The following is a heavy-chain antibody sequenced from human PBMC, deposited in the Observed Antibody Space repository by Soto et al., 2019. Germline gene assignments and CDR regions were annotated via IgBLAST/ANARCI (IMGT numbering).Heavy chain of an antibody. D-gene: IGHD3-3*01. Sequence: EVQLVESGGGLVQPGGSLRLSCAASGFTFGSNWMSWVRQAPGKGLEWVANIKRDGSEKYYVDSVKGRFTISRDNAKNTLYLQMISLRAANTAVYSCASLEWESTGYADYWGQGTLVTVSS. CDR2: IKRDGSEK. CDR1: GFTFGSNW. J-gene: IGHJ4*02. CDR3: ASLEWESTGYADY. V-gene: IGHV3-7*03.